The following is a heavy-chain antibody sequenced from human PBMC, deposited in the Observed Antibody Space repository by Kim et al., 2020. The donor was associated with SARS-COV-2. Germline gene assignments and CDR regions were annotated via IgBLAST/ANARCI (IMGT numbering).Heavy chain of an antibody. Sequence: GGSLRLSCAASGFTFSSYGMHWVRQAPGKGLEWVAIISYDGSNKYYADSVKGRFTISRDNSKNTLYLQMNSLRAEDTAVYYCAKDQELHMDVWGQGTTVTVSS. V-gene: IGHV3-30*18. D-gene: IGHD3-10*01. CDR2: ISYDGSNK. CDR1: GFTFSSYG. CDR3: AKDQELHMDV. J-gene: IGHJ6*02.